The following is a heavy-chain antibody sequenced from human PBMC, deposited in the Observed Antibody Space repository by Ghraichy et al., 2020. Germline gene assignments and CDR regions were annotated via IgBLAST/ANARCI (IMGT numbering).Heavy chain of an antibody. CDR2: IFQSDTA. J-gene: IGHJ2*01. Sequence: TLSLTCAVSGGSISTRGYSWSWIRQPPGKGLEWIGYIFQSDTAYYNPSLRSRVAISVDRSMNHFSLELTSVTAADTAVYYCAIGNYGSGTYYEFWGRGTLVTVSS. V-gene: IGHV4-30-2*01. CDR3: AIGNYGSGTYYEF. CDR1: GGSISTRGYS. D-gene: IGHD3-10*01.